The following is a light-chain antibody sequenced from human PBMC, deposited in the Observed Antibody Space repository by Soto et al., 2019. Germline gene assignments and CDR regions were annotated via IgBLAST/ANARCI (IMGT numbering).Light chain of an antibody. Sequence: EIVMTQSPASLSVSPGERVTLSCRASQSVRSELAWYQQKSGQPPRLLIYGASSRATGIPDRFSGSGSGTDFTLTISRLEPEDFAVYYCQQDETPPRTFGQGTKVDIK. V-gene: IGKV3-20*01. J-gene: IGKJ1*01. CDR1: QSVRSE. CDR3: QQDETPPRT. CDR2: GAS.